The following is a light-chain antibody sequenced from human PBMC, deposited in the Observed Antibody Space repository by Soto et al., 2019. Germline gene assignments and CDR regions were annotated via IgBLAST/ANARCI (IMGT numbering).Light chain of an antibody. CDR1: SSDVGNYNF. V-gene: IGLV2-14*01. CDR2: QVT. J-gene: IGLJ2*01. Sequence: QSVLTQPASVSGSPGQSITIPCTGTSSDVGNYNFVSWYQHHAGTAPKLIIYQVTNRPSGVSDRFSGSKSGDTASLTISGLQAEDEADYYCTSYTAFSTDILFGGGTKVTVL. CDR3: TSYTAFSTDIL.